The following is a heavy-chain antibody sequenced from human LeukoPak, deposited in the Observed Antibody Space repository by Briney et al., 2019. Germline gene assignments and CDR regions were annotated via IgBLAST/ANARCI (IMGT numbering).Heavy chain of an antibody. CDR1: GFTFGNYE. J-gene: IGHJ6*02. V-gene: IGHV3-48*03. CDR2: ISSSVTTM. D-gene: IGHD3-22*01. CDR3: ARDVVITSPLGYYHYGMDV. Sequence: PGGSLRLSCAASGFTFGNYEMNWVRQAPGKGLEWVSYISSSVTTMYYADSVKGRFTISRDNAKNSLYLQMNSLRAEDTAVYYCARDVVITSPLGYYHYGMDVWGQGSTVTVSS.